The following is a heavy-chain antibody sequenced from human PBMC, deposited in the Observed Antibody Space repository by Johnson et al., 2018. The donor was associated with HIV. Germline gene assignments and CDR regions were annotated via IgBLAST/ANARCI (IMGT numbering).Heavy chain of an antibody. J-gene: IGHJ3*01. CDR3: ARDGRDLVTRGGFDV. CDR1: GFTFSSYA. V-gene: IGHV3-23*04. D-gene: IGHD5-18*01. Sequence: VQLVESGGGLVQPGGSLRLSCAASGFTFSSYAMSWVRQAPVKGLEWVSAISGSGGSPYYADSVKGRFTIYRDNSKNTLYLQMNSLRAEDTAVYYCARDGRDLVTRGGFDVWGPGTVVTVSS. CDR2: ISGSGGSP.